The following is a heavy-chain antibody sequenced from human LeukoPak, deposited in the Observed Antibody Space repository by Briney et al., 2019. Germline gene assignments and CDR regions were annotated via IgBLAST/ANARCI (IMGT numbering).Heavy chain of an antibody. D-gene: IGHD3-10*01. CDR3: ATPNLGSYAFDF. CDR2: IYPDDSDT. J-gene: IGHJ3*01. V-gene: IGHV5-51*01. Sequence: PGESLKISCKASGYSVTNYWIAWVRQMPGRGLEWMGIIYPDDSDTRYSSSFQGQVTMSADKSISTAYLQWSSLKASDTAMYYCATPNLGSYAFDFWGQGTMVTVSS. CDR1: GYSVTNYW.